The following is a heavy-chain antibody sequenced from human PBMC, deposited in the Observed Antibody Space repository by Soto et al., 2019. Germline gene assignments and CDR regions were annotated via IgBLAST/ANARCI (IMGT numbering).Heavy chain of an antibody. CDR3: AKDSSIAAAGYYFYY. D-gene: IGHD6-13*01. J-gene: IGHJ4*02. CDR2: ISYDGSNK. CDR1: GFTFSSYG. V-gene: IGHV3-30*18. Sequence: GSLRLSCAASGFTFSSYGMHWVRQAPGKGLEWVAVISYDGSNKYYADSVKGRFTISRDNSKNTLYLQMNSLRAEDTAVYYCAKDSSIAAAGYYFYYWGQGTLVTVSS.